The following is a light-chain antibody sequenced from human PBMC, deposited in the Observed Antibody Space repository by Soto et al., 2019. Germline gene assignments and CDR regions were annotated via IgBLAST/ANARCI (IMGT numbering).Light chain of an antibody. CDR3: CSHAGGATYV. CDR1: SSDSGSYNL. CDR2: EGT. Sequence: QSVLAQPASVSGSPGQSITISCTGASSDSGSYNLVSWYQQLPGKAPKLIIYEGTKRPSGVSNRFSGSKSGNTPSLTISGLQAEDEADYYCCSHAGGATYVFGVGTKVTVL. V-gene: IGLV2-23*01. J-gene: IGLJ1*01.